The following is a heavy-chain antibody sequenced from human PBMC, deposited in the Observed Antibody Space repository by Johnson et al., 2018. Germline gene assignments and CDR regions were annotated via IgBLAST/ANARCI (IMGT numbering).Heavy chain of an antibody. CDR1: GFTFDDYA. D-gene: IGHD2-2*01. CDR2: ISSSSSYI. V-gene: IGHV3-21*01. CDR3: ARDISSAAFYYYGMDV. J-gene: IGHJ6*02. Sequence: VQLVESGGGLVQPGRSLRLSCAASGFTFDDYAMHWVRQAPGKGLEWVSSISSSSSYIYYADSVKGRFTISRDNAKNSLYLQMNSLRAEDTAVYYCARDISSAAFYYYGMDVWGQGTTVTVSS.